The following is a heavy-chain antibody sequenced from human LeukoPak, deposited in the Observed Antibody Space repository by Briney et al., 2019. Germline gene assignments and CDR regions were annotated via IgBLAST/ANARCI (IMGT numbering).Heavy chain of an antibody. D-gene: IGHD3-3*01. Sequence: MSSDTLSLTCTLSGRSISSHYWRWIRHPPGKGLEWIGYIYYSGSTNYNPSLKSRVTISVDTSKNQFSLKLSSVTAADTAVYYCARELGRGDGYMDVWGKGTTVTVSS. CDR2: IYYSGST. V-gene: IGHV4-59*11. J-gene: IGHJ6*03. CDR3: ARELGRGDGYMDV. CDR1: GRSISSHY.